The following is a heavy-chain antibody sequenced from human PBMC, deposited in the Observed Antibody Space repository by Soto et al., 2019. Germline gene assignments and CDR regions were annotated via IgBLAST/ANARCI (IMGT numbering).Heavy chain of an antibody. Sequence: GGSLRLSCAASGFTFSSYAMHWVRQAPGKGLEWVAVISYDGSNKYYADSVKGRFTISRDNSKNTLYLQMNSLRAEDTAVYYCARDGYVLRYFDPVGGFGSRSSYWGQGTLVTVSS. J-gene: IGHJ4*02. V-gene: IGHV3-30-3*01. CDR1: GFTFSSYA. CDR2: ISYDGSNK. D-gene: IGHD3-9*01. CDR3: ARDGYVLRYFDPVGGFGSRSSY.